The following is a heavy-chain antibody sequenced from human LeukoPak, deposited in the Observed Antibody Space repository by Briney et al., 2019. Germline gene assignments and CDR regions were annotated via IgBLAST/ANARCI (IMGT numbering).Heavy chain of an antibody. CDR2: IYWDDDK. Sequence: SGPTLVNPTQTLTLTCTFSGFSLSTSGVGVGWIRQPPGKALEWLALIYWDDDKRYSPSLKSRLTITKDTSKNQVVLTMTNMDPVDTATYYCAHSRLLWFGTNNWFDPWGQGTLVTVSS. V-gene: IGHV2-5*02. D-gene: IGHD3-10*01. J-gene: IGHJ5*02. CDR3: AHSRLLWFGTNNWFDP. CDR1: GFSLSTSGVG.